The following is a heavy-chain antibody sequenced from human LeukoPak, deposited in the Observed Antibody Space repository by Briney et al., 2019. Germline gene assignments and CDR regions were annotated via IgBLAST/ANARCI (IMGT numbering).Heavy chain of an antibody. CDR3: ARHALVLRYFDWLDDYYFDY. D-gene: IGHD3-9*01. Sequence: GESLKISCKGSGYSFTSYWIGWVRQMPGKGLEWMGIIYPGDSDTRYSPSFQGQVTISADKSISTAYLQWSSLKASDTAMYYCARHALVLRYFDWLDDYYFDYWGQRTLVTVSS. J-gene: IGHJ4*02. CDR2: IYPGDSDT. V-gene: IGHV5-51*01. CDR1: GYSFTSYW.